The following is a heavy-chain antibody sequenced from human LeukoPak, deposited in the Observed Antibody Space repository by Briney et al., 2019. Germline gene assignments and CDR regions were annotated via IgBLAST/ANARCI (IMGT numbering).Heavy chain of an antibody. D-gene: IGHD2-2*01. CDR3: FGRTATLGYCSSTSCYAWDY. J-gene: IGHJ4*02. CDR2: IIPILGIA. CDR1: GGTFSSYA. Sequence: ASVKVSCKASGGTFSSYAISWVRQAPGQGLEWMGRIIPILGIANYAQKFQGRVTITADKSTSTAYMELSSLRSEDTAVYYCFGRTATLGYCSSTSCYAWDYWGQGTLVTVSS. V-gene: IGHV1-69*04.